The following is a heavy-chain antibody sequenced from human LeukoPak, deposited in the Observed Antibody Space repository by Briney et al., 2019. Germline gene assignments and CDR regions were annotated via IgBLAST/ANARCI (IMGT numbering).Heavy chain of an antibody. J-gene: IGHJ4*02. CDR1: GFTFGDYA. CDR3: TRELRWYFDY. CDR2: IRSKAYGGTT. D-gene: IGHD4-23*01. V-gene: IGHV3-49*04. Sequence: PGGSLRLSCTASGFTFGDYAMSWVRQAPGKGLEWVGFIRSKAYGGTTEYAASVKRRFTISRDDSKSIAYLQMNSLKNEDTAVYYCTRELRWYFDYWGQGTLVTVSS.